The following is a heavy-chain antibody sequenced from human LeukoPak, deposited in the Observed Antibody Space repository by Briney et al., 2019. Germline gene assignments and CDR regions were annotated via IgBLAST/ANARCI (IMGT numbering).Heavy chain of an antibody. CDR2: IYDIGST. CDR1: GGSISSYH. CDR3: ARISLTGYAPISGYFDY. J-gene: IGHJ4*02. Sequence: PSETLSLTCTVSGGSISSYHWNWIRQSPGKGLEWIGYIYDIGSTTYNPSLKSRVTISVDPSKNQFSLKLNSVTAADTAVYYCARISLTGYAPISGYFDYWGQGTLVTVSS. D-gene: IGHD3-9*01. V-gene: IGHV4-59*12.